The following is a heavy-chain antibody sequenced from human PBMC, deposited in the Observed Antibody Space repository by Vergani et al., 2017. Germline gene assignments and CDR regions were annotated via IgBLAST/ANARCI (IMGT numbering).Heavy chain of an antibody. CDR1: GFTFSSYG. V-gene: IGHV3-30*18. CDR2: ISYDGSNK. Sequence: QVQLVESGGGVVQPGRSLRLSCAASGFTFSSYGMHWVRQAPGKGLEWVAVISYDGSNKYYADSVKGRFTISRDNSKNTLYLQMNSLRAEDTAVYYCAKGKIQLRENWFDPWGQGTLVTVSS. D-gene: IGHD5-18*01. J-gene: IGHJ5*02. CDR3: AKGKIQLRENWFDP.